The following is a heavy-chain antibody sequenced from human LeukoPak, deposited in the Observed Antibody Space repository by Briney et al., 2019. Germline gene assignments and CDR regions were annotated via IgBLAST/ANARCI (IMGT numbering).Heavy chain of an antibody. CDR1: GGSISSYY. D-gene: IGHD3-10*01. J-gene: IGHJ5*02. CDR2: IYYSGST. CDR3: ARGYYGSGSYFRGFDP. Sequence: KPSETLSLTCTVSGGSISSYYWSWIRQPPAKGLEWIGYIYYSGSTNYNPSLKSRVTISVDTSKNQFSLKLSSVTAADTAVYYCARGYYGSGSYFRGFDPWGQGTLVTVSS. V-gene: IGHV4-59*12.